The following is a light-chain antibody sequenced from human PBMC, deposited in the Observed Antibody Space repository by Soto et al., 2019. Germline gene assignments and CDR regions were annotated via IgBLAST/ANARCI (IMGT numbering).Light chain of an antibody. V-gene: IGKV3-20*01. Sequence: VVLTQSPGTLSLSPGERATLSCRASQTLSRSYLAWYQQKPGQAPRLLIFRASSRATGIPDRFSGSGSGIDVTITISRLELEDFALYYYQQYDSSPDKYTFGQGTKLEIK. CDR3: QQYDSSPDKYT. J-gene: IGKJ2*01. CDR1: QTLSRSY. CDR2: RAS.